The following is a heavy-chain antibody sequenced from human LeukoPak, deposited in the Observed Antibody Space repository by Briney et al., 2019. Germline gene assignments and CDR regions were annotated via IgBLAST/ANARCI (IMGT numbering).Heavy chain of an antibody. CDR2: IKQDGSGK. D-gene: IGHD5-18*01. CDR1: GFTFSSYW. Sequence: GGSLRLXCAASGFTFSSYWMSWVRQAPGKGLEWVANIKQDGSGKYYVDSVKGRFTISRDNAKNSLYLQMNSLRAEDTAVYYCARGTAMAKAFDYWGQGTLVTVSS. J-gene: IGHJ4*02. CDR3: ARGTAMAKAFDY. V-gene: IGHV3-7*01.